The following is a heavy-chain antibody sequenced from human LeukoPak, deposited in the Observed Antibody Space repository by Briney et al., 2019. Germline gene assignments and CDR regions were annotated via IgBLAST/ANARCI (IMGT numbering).Heavy chain of an antibody. Sequence: GGSLRLSCTASGLSLRKYAVTWVRQAPGKGLEWIASIGTIGGATYYADPAKGRFTISRDNSKAMVYLQLDRLRAEDTAIYYCAKDVGSYDSLGFAVEFYFDHWGQGTPVTVSS. CDR1: GLSLRKYA. D-gene: IGHD3-22*01. CDR3: AKDVGSYDSLGFAVEFYFDH. CDR2: IGTIGGAT. J-gene: IGHJ4*02. V-gene: IGHV3-23*01.